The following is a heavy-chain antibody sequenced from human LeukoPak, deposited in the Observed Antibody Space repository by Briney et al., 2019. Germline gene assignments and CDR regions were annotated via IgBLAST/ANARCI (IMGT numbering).Heavy chain of an antibody. CDR1: GGSISSGDYY. D-gene: IGHD3-3*01. CDR3: ARDHYYDFWSGGV. V-gene: IGHV4-30-4*08. CDR2: IYYSGST. J-gene: IGHJ6*04. Sequence: PSQTLSLTFTVSGGSISSGDYYWSWIRQPPGKGLEWIGYIYYSGSTYYNPSLKSRVTISVDTSKNQFSLKLSSVTAADTAVYYCARDHYYDFWSGGVWGKGTTVTVSS.